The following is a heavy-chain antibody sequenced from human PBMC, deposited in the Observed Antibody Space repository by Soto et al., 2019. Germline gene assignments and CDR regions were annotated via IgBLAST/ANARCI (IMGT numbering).Heavy chain of an antibody. J-gene: IGHJ6*02. D-gene: IGHD6-13*01. CDR3: ARASSSWHNYYYYYGMDV. V-gene: IGHV4-4*02. Sequence: SETLSLTCAVSGGSISSSNWWSWVRQPPGKGLEWIGEIYHSGSTNYNPSLKSRVTISVDKSKNQFSLKLSSVTAADTAVYYWARASSSWHNYYYYYGMDVWGQGTTVTVSS. CDR1: GGSISSSNW. CDR2: IYHSGST.